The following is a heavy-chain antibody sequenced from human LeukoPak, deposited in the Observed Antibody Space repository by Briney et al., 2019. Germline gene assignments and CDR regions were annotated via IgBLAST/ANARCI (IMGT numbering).Heavy chain of an antibody. Sequence: GGSLRLSCAASGFTFSSYWMSWVRQAPGKGLEWVANIKQDGSEKYYVDSVKGRFTISRDNAKNSLYLQMNSLRAEDTAVYYCARDGDRSGYYMGMYNWFDPWGQGTLVTVSS. CDR1: GFTFSSYW. J-gene: IGHJ5*02. CDR2: IKQDGSEK. V-gene: IGHV3-7*03. D-gene: IGHD3-3*01. CDR3: ARDGDRSGYYMGMYNWFDP.